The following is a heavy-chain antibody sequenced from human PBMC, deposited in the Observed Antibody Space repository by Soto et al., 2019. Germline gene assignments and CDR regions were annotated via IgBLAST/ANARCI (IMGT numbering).Heavy chain of an antibody. V-gene: IGHV1-69*02. CDR2: IIPILGIA. CDR3: SSRAYCGGDCYTSAEYFQH. J-gene: IGHJ1*01. D-gene: IGHD2-21*02. Sequence: SVKVSCKASGGTFSSYTIIWVRQAPGQGLEWMGRIIPILGIANYAQKFQGRVTITADKSTSTAYMELSSLRSEDTAVYYCSSRAYCGGDCYTSAEYFQHWGQGTLVTVSS. CDR1: GGTFSSYT.